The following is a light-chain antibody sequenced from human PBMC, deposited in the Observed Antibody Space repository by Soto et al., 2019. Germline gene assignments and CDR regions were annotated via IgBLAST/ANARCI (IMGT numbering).Light chain of an antibody. CDR2: DVS. CDR3: SSYTTTTTSCV. Sequence: LTQPTSVSGFPRQSITISCTGTSNDVGVDNYVSWYQQYPHKSPTLIIYDVSTRPSGVSTLFSGSKSGNRASLTISGLQAEDEADYYCSSYTTTTTSCVFGTGTKVTVL. J-gene: IGLJ1*01. V-gene: IGLV2-14*01. CDR1: SNDVGVDNY.